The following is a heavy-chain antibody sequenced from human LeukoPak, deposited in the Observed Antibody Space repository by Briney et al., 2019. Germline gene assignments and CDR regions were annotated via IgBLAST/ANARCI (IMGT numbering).Heavy chain of an antibody. CDR2: INPRGGST. CDR1: GYTFISYY. J-gene: IGHJ4*02. Sequence: ASVKVSCKASGYTFISYYMHWVRQAPGQGLEWMGIINPRGGSTSYAQKFQGRVTMTRDTSTSTVYMELSSLRSEDTAVYYCARERGVAVAGSPGGYWGQGTLVTVSS. V-gene: IGHV1-46*01. CDR3: ARERGVAVAGSPGGY. D-gene: IGHD6-19*01.